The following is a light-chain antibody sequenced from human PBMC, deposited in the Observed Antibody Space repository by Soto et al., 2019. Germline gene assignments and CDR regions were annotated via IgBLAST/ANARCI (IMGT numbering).Light chain of an antibody. V-gene: IGLV3-1*01. Sequence: SYELTQPPSVSVSPGQTASITCSGDKLGDKYACWYQQKPGQSPVLVIYQDSKRPSGIPERFSGSSSGNTATLAISVTQAMDEADYYCQASDSSTALYVFGTGTKVTVL. J-gene: IGLJ1*01. CDR1: KLGDKY. CDR3: QASDSSTALYV. CDR2: QDS.